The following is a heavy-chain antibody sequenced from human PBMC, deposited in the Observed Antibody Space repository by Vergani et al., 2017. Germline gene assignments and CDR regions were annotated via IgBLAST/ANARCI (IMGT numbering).Heavy chain of an antibody. D-gene: IGHD2-2*01. Sequence: QVQLQQWGAGLLKPSETLSLTCAVYGGSFSGYYWSWIRQPPGKGLEWIGEIYHSGSTNYNPSLKSRVTISVDTSKNQFSLKLSSVTAADTAVYYCARIVRGYCSSTSCQNKDYYYYGMDVWGQGTTVTVSS. V-gene: IGHV4-34*01. CDR3: ARIVRGYCSSTSCQNKDYYYYGMDV. J-gene: IGHJ6*02. CDR1: GGSFSGYY. CDR2: IYHSGST.